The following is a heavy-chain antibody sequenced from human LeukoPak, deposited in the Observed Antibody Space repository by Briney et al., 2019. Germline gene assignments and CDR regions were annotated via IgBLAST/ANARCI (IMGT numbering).Heavy chain of an antibody. Sequence: PGGSLRLSCAASGFTFSDYYMSWIRQAPGKGLEWVSYISSSGSKKYHADSVKGRFTISRDNAKNSLYLQMNSLRAEDTAVYYCARARPPYYYYYYYYMDVWGKGTTVTVSS. CDR1: GFTFSDYY. CDR3: ARARPPYYYYYYYYMDV. V-gene: IGHV3-11*04. J-gene: IGHJ6*03. D-gene: IGHD3-22*01. CDR2: ISSSGSKK.